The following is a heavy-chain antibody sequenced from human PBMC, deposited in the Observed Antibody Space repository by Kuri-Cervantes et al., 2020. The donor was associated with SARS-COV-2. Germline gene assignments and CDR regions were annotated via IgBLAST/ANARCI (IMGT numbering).Heavy chain of an antibody. CDR3: ARWGAAAGNYYYYGMDV. J-gene: IGHJ6*02. CDR2: FDPEDGET. CDR1: GYTLTELS. Sequence: ASVKVSCKVSGYTLTELSMHWVRQAPGKGLEWMGGFDPEDGETIYAQKFQGRVTMTEDTSTDTAYMELSSLRSENTAVYYCARWGAAAGNYYYYGMDVWGQGTTVTVSS. V-gene: IGHV1-24*01. D-gene: IGHD6-13*01.